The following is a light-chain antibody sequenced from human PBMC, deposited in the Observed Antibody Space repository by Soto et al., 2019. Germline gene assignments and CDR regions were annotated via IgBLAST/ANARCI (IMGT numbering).Light chain of an antibody. CDR1: QSISSY. J-gene: IGKJ3*01. CDR3: KQSYSTLGT. Sequence: DIQMTQSPSSLSASVGDRVTITCRASQSISSYLNWYQQKPGKAPKLLIYAASSLQSGVPSRFSGSGSGTDFTLTISSLQPEDFATYDGKQSYSTLGTFGPGTEVDIK. V-gene: IGKV1-39*01. CDR2: AAS.